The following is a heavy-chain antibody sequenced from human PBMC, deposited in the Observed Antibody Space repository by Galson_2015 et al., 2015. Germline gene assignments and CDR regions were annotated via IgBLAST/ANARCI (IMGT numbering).Heavy chain of an antibody. J-gene: IGHJ4*02. V-gene: IGHV3-23*01. CDR2: ISSSGGSTT. Sequence: SLRLSCAASDFTFSKYPMSWVRQAPGKGLEWVSAISSSGGSTTFCADSVKGRFTISRDNSKNTLYLQMHSLKAEDTAVYYCAKDMTTVSLPADYWGQGALVTVSS. D-gene: IGHD4-17*01. CDR1: DFTFSKYP. CDR3: AKDMTTVSLPADY.